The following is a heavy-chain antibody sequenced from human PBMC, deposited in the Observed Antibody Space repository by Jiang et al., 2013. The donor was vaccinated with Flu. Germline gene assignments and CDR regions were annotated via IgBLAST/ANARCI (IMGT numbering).Heavy chain of an antibody. J-gene: IGHJ3*02. Sequence: TLSLTCTVSGGSISGYYWSWIRQSPGKGLEWIGYIYSSGSTNYNPSLKSRVSISVDTSKNQFSLKLSSVSAADRAVYYCARKAWGGGSDDAFDIWGQGTMVTVSS. CDR3: ARKAWGGGSDDAFDI. V-gene: IGHV4-59*01. CDR1: GGSISGYY. D-gene: IGHD2-15*01. CDR2: IYSSGST.